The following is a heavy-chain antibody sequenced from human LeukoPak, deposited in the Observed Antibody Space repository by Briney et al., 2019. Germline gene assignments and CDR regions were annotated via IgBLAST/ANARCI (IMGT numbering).Heavy chain of an antibody. CDR2: IKQDGTEK. CDR1: GFSFTTYW. D-gene: IGHD6-13*01. J-gene: IGHJ4*02. Sequence: GGSLRPSCAASGFSFTTYWMSWVRQAPGKGLEWVANIKQDGTEKYYVDSVKGRFTISRDNSKNTLYLQVNSLRAEGTAVYFCAKGPKKQMVGSRGYYFDFWGQGTLVTVSS. CDR3: AKGPKKQMVGSRGYYFDF. V-gene: IGHV3-7*03.